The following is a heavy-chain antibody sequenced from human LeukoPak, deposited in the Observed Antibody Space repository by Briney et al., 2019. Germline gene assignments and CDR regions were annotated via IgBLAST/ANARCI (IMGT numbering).Heavy chain of an antibody. D-gene: IGHD3-10*01. J-gene: IGHJ4*02. Sequence: GGSLRLSCAASGFTFGSYWMHWVRQAPGKGLVWVSRINSDGSSTSYVDSVKGRFTISRDNAKNTLYLQMNSLRAEDTAVCYCARVPNYYGSGSYDYWGQGTLVTVSS. CDR1: GFTFGSYW. V-gene: IGHV3-74*01. CDR3: ARVPNYYGSGSYDY. CDR2: INSDGSST.